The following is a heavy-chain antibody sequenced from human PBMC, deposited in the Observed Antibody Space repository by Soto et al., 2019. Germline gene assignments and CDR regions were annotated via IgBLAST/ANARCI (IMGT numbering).Heavy chain of an antibody. Sequence: EMQLLESGGGLVQPGGSLRLSCAASGFTFSSHPMNWVRQAPGKGLEWVSSMRGRGDSTYSADSVKGRFFISRDNSKNTLYLQLTSLRAEDTALYYCAKSHHYDSSGYPDAFDIWGPGTMVTVSS. J-gene: IGHJ3*02. CDR2: MRGRGDST. D-gene: IGHD3-22*01. V-gene: IGHV3-23*01. CDR1: GFTFSSHP. CDR3: AKSHHYDSSGYPDAFDI.